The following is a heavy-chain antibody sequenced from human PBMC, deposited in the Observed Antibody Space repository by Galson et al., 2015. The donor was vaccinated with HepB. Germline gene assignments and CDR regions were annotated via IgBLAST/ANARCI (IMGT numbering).Heavy chain of an antibody. CDR2: MNPNSGNT. V-gene: IGHV1-8*01. Sequence: SVKVSCKASGYTFTSYDINWVRQATGQGLEWMGWMNPNSGNTGYAQKFQGRVTMTRNTSISTAYMELSSLRSEDTAVYYCARVMITFGGVIGWFDPWGQGTLVTVSS. CDR1: GYTFTSYD. CDR3: ARVMITFGGVIGWFDP. J-gene: IGHJ5*02. D-gene: IGHD3-16*02.